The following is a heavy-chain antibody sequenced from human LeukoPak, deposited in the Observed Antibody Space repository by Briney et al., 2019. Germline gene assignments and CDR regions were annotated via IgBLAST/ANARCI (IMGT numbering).Heavy chain of an antibody. J-gene: IGHJ4*02. V-gene: IGHV3-23*01. CDR2: LSNSGGSGGTT. CDR3: AKAMSTDHYDSKGFYRVDFDS. CDR1: GFTFSTYA. Sequence: GGSLRLSCAASGFTFSTYAMSWVRQAPGKGLEWVSALSNSGGSGGTTYFADSVKGRFSISRENSKSTLYLQLSSLTAEDTAVYYCAKAMSTDHYDSKGFYRVDFDSWGQGTLVTVSS. D-gene: IGHD3-22*01.